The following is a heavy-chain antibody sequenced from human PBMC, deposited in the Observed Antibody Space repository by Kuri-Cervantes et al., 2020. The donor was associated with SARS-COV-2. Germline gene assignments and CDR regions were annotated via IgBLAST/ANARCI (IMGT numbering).Heavy chain of an antibody. V-gene: IGHV3-21*01. Sequence: GESLKISCAASGFTFSSYSMNWVRQAPGKGLEWVSSISSSSSYIYYADSVKGRFTISRDNAKNSLYLQMNSLRAEDTAVYYCARGPRVYDILTGYDCAFDIWGQGTMVTVSS. D-gene: IGHD3-9*01. CDR2: ISSSSSYI. CDR1: GFTFSSYS. J-gene: IGHJ3*02. CDR3: ARGPRVYDILTGYDCAFDI.